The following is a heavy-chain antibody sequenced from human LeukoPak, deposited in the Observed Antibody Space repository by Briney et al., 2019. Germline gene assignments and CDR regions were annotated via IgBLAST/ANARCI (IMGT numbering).Heavy chain of an antibody. CDR1: GFTFDDYA. CDR3: AKDMYGMDV. D-gene: IGHD2-8*01. V-gene: IGHV3-9*01. CDR2: ISWNSGSI. J-gene: IGHJ6*02. Sequence: PGGSLRLSCAASGFTFDDYAMHWVRQAPGKGLEWVSGISWNSGSIGYADSVKGRFTISRDNAKNSLYLQMNSLRAEDTALYYCAKDMYGMDVWGQGTTVTVSS.